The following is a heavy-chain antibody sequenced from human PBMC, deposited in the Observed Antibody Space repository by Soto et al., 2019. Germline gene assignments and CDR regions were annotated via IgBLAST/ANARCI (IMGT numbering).Heavy chain of an antibody. CDR3: ARGCHDYGDKGHPNYDAFDI. J-gene: IGHJ3*02. CDR1: GFTFSSYS. V-gene: IGHV3-48*01. CDR2: ISSSSSTI. D-gene: IGHD4-17*01. Sequence: GGSLRLSCAASGFTFSSYSMNWVRQAPGKGLEWVSYISSSSSTIYYADSVKGRVTISRDNAKNSMYRQMNRLRAEDTAVYYCARGCHDYGDKGHPNYDAFDIWGQGTMVTVSS.